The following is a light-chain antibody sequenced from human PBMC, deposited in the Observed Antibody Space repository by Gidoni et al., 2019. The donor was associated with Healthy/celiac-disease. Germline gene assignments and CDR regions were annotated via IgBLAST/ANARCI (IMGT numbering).Light chain of an antibody. J-gene: IGLJ3*02. CDR3: CSYAGSIHWV. CDR2: EVS. Sequence: QSALTQPAPVSGSPGQSITISCTGTSSDVGSYNLFSWYQQHPGKAPKLMIYEVSKQPSGVSNRFSGSKSGNTASLTISGLQAEDEADYYCCSYAGSIHWVFGGGTKLTVL. V-gene: IGLV2-23*02. CDR1: SSDVGSYNL.